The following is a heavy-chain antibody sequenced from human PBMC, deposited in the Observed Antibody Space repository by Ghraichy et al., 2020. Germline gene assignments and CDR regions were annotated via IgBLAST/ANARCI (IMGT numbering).Heavy chain of an antibody. D-gene: IGHD3-10*01. CDR3: AKWLRGGSGSTRCFDY. Sequence: GGSLRLSCAASGFTFSSYAMSWVRQAPGKGLEWVSAISGSGGSTYYADSVKGRFTISRDNSKNTLYLQMNSLRAEDTAVYYCAKWLRGGSGSTRCFDYWGQGTLVAVSS. CDR1: GFTFSSYA. CDR2: ISGSGGST. V-gene: IGHV3-23*01. J-gene: IGHJ4*02.